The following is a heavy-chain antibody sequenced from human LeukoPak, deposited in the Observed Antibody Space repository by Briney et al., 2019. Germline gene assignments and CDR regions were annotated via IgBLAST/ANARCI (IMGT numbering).Heavy chain of an antibody. CDR3: ARGTVVPAAIVDY. V-gene: IGHV4-34*01. CDR2: INHSGST. D-gene: IGHD2-2*01. CDR1: GGSFSGYY. J-gene: IGHJ4*02. Sequence: PETLSLTCAVYGGSFSGYYWSWIRQPPGKGLEWIGEINHSGSTNYNPSLKSRVTISVDTSKNQFSLKPSSVTAADTAVYYCARGTVVPAAIVDYWGQGTLVTVSS.